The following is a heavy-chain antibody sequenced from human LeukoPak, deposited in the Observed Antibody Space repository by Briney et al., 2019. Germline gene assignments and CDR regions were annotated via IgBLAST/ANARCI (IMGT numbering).Heavy chain of an antibody. CDR2: IWYGGSNK. CDR3: ARESITMVRGVIPYYYYMDV. J-gene: IGHJ6*03. V-gene: IGHV3-33*08. CDR1: GFTFSSYG. Sequence: GGSLRLSCAASGFTFSSYGMHWVRQAPGKGLEWVAVIWYGGSNKYYADSVKGRFTISRDNSKNTLYLQMNSLRAEDTAVYYCARESITMVRGVIPYYYYMDVWGKGTTVTVSS. D-gene: IGHD3-10*01.